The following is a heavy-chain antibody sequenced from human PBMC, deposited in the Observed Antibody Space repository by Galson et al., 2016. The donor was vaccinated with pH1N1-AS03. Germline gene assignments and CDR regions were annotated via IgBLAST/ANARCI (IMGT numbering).Heavy chain of an antibody. CDR2: IKEDGNDQ. J-gene: IGHJ4*02. CDR1: GFTFGAFW. Sequence: SLRLSCAAPGFTFGAFWMSWVRQAPGKGLEWVANIKEDGNDQHYVASVKGRFTISRDNAKKSLLLQMNSLTADDTAVYYCARTRGVLQSSGEMLSYFDYWGLGSLVTVSS. D-gene: IGHD3-10*01. V-gene: IGHV3-7*01. CDR3: ARTRGVLQSSGEMLSYFDY.